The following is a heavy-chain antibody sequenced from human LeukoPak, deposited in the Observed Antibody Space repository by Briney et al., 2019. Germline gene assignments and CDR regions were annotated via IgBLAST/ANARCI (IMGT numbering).Heavy chain of an antibody. Sequence: ASVKVSCKASGGTFSSYAISWVRQAPGQGLEWMGGIIPIFGTANYAQKFQGRVAITADESTSTAYMELSSLRSEDTAVYYCARPHHDSSGYYYDYWGQGTLVTVSS. CDR2: IIPIFGTA. D-gene: IGHD3-22*01. CDR1: GGTFSSYA. J-gene: IGHJ4*02. CDR3: ARPHHDSSGYYYDY. V-gene: IGHV1-69*13.